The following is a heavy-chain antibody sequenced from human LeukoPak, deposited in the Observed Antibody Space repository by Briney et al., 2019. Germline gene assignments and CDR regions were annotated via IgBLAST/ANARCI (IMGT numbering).Heavy chain of an antibody. J-gene: IGHJ3*02. CDR1: GFTFSSYA. CDR3: ARSGNFYDTSDAFDI. CDR2: ISGSGGST. V-gene: IGHV3-23*01. D-gene: IGHD3-22*01. Sequence: GGSLRLSCAASGFTFSSYAMSWVRQAPGKGLEWVAAISGSGGSTYYADSVKGRFTISRDNSKNTLYLQMNSLRAEDTAVYYCARSGNFYDTSDAFDIWGQGTMVTVSS.